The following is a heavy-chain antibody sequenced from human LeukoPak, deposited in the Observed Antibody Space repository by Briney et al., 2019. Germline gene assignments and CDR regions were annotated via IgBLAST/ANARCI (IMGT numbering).Heavy chain of an antibody. CDR2: ISGSGCST. J-gene: IGHJ4*02. CDR1: GFTFRSYA. CDR3: AKKGATTPDY. D-gene: IGHD1-26*01. V-gene: IGHV3-23*01. Sequence: GGPLRLPCAASGFTFRSYATSCVPQAPRKGVEWVSGISGSGCSTYYADPVKGRFTISRDNSKNTLYLQMNSLRAEDTAVYYCAKKGATTPDYWGQGTLGTVSS.